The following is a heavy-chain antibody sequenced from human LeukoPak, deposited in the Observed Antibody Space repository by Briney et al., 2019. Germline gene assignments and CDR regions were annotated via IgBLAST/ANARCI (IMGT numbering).Heavy chain of an antibody. CDR3: ARVGDYDFWSGYFSGYYYYGMDV. D-gene: IGHD3-3*01. CDR1: GFTFSSYW. J-gene: IGHJ6*02. CDR2: INSDGSST. V-gene: IGHV3-74*01. Sequence: GGSLRLSCAASGFTFSSYWMHWVRQAPGKGLVWVSRINSDGSSTSYADSVEGRFTISRDNAKNTLYLQMNSLRAEDTAVYYCARVGDYDFWSGYFSGYYYYGMDVWGQGTTVTVSS.